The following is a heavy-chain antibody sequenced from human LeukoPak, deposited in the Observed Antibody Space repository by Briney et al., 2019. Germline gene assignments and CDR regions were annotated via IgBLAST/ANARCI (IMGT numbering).Heavy chain of an antibody. CDR1: GGSISSYY. D-gene: IGHD4-17*01. CDR3: ARVTSRPGAYGDHFDY. V-gene: IGHV4-59*01. J-gene: IGHJ4*02. CDR2: IYYSGST. Sequence: PSETLSLTCTVSGGSISSYYWSWIRQPPGKGLEWIGYIYYSGSTNYSPSLKSRVTISVDTSKNQFPLKLSSVTAADTAVYYCARVTSRPGAYGDHFDYWGQGTLVTVSS.